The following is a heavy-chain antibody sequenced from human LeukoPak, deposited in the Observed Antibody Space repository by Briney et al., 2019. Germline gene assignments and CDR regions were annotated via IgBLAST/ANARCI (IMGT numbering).Heavy chain of an antibody. D-gene: IGHD2-15*01. CDR1: GFTFSSYA. CDR2: INSASNNI. CDR3: ARDLVAKDAFDI. Sequence: GGSLRLSCAASGFTFSSYAMSWVRQAPGKGLEWVSRINSASNNIRYSYSVQGRFTSSRDNAKNTVYLQMNSLRDEDTALYYCARDLVAKDAFDIWGQGAMVTVSS. J-gene: IGHJ3*02. V-gene: IGHV3-74*01.